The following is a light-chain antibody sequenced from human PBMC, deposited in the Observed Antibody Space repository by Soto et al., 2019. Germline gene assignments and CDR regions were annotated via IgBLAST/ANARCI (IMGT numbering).Light chain of an antibody. CDR3: QVWDSRHVV. CDR2: SDN. J-gene: IGLJ2*01. Sequence: SSELTLPLSVSVALGQTARITCGGNNIGSKNVHWYQQRPGQAPVLVIYSDNNRPSGIPERFSGSNSGNTATLTISRAQAGDEADYYCQVWDSRHVVFGGRTKLTVL. CDR1: NIGSKN. V-gene: IGLV3-9*01.